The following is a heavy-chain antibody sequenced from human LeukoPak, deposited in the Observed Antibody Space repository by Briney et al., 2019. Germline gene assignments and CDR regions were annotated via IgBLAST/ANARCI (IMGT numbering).Heavy chain of an antibody. CDR3: ARHPHTNWFDP. Sequence: SETLSLTCAVYGGSFSGYYWSWIRQPPGKGLEWIGEINHSGSTNYNPSLKSRVTISVDTSKNQFSLKLSSVTAADTAVYYCARHPHTNWFDPWGQGTLVTVSS. J-gene: IGHJ5*02. CDR1: GGSFSGYY. CDR2: INHSGST. V-gene: IGHV4-34*01.